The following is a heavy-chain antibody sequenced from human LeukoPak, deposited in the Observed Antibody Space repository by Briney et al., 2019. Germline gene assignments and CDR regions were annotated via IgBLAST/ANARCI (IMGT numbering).Heavy chain of an antibody. CDR3: ARERTIAVAGGGFDY. D-gene: IGHD6-19*01. J-gene: IGHJ4*02. Sequence: PGGSLRLSCAASGFTFSSYSMNWVRQAPGKGLEWVSYISSSSSTIYYADSVKGRFTISRDNAKNTLYLQMNSLRAEDTAVYYRARERTIAVAGGGFDYWGQGTLVTVSS. CDR1: GFTFSSYS. CDR2: ISSSSSTI. V-gene: IGHV3-48*04.